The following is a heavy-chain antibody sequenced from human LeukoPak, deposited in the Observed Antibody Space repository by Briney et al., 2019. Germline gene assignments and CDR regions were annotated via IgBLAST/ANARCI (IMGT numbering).Heavy chain of an antibody. V-gene: IGHV4-61*01. CDR2: VYYDGST. Sequence: SETLSLTCTVSGVSISSGSHYWSWIRQPPGKGLEWIGYVYYDGSTNYNPSLRSRVTISLDTSKNQFSLRLSSVTAADTAVYATVLSHGYSDSWGQGTLVTVSS. CDR3: VLSHGYSDS. J-gene: IGHJ4*02. CDR1: GVSISSGSHY. D-gene: IGHD5-18*01.